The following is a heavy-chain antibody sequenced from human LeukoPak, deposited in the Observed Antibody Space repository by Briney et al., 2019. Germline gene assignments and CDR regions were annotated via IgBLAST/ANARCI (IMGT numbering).Heavy chain of an antibody. Sequence: GGSLRLSCAASGFTFSSNSMNWVRQAPGKGLEWVSYISSTGGTIYYADSMKGRFTISRDNAKNSLYLQMNSLRAEDTAVYYCARAARGYGVHYDYWGQGTLVTVSS. CDR1: GFTFSSNS. J-gene: IGHJ4*02. CDR3: ARAARGYGVHYDY. V-gene: IGHV3-48*04. D-gene: IGHD5/OR15-5a*01. CDR2: ISSTGGTI.